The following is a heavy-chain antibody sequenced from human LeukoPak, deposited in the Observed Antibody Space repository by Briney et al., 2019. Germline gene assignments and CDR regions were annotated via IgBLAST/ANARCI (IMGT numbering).Heavy chain of an antibody. J-gene: IGHJ4*02. V-gene: IGHV3-23*01. CDR1: GFTFSSYA. Sequence: GGSLRLSCAASGFTFSSYAMSWVRQAPGKGLEWVSAISGSGGSTYYADSVKGRFTISRDNAKNSLYLQMNSLRAEDTALYHCARDVTIFGVVTHFDYWGQGTLVTVSS. D-gene: IGHD3-3*01. CDR3: ARDVTIFGVVTHFDY. CDR2: ISGSGGST.